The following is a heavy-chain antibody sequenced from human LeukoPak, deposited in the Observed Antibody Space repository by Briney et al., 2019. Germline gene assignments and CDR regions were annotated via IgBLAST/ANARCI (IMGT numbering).Heavy chain of an antibody. CDR2: IYHSGST. D-gene: IGHD2-15*01. V-gene: IGHV4-4*02. Sequence: SGTLSLTCAVSGGSISSSNWWSWVRQPPGKGLEWIGEIYHSGSTNYNPSLKSRVTISVDKSKNQFSLKLSSVTAADTAVYYCARLTCSGGSCYSFGSWFDPWGQGTLVTVSS. CDR3: ARLTCSGGSCYSFGSWFDP. J-gene: IGHJ5*02. CDR1: GGSISSSNW.